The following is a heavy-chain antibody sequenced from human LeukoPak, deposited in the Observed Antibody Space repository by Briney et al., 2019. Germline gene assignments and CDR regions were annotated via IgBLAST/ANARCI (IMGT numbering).Heavy chain of an antibody. J-gene: IGHJ6*02. CDR2: IYHSGST. D-gene: IGHD2-21*01. CDR1: GGAISSGGYS. V-gene: IGHV4-30-2*01. CDR3: ARGRFLGMDV. Sequence: SETLSLTCAVTGGAISSGGYSWSWIRQPPGKGLEWIGYIYHSGSTYYNPSLKSRVTISVDRSKNQFSLKLSSVTAADTAVYYCARGRFLGMDVWGQGTTVTVSS.